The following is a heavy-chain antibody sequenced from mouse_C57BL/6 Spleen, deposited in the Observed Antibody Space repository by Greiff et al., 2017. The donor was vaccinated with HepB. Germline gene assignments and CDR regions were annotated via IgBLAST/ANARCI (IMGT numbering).Heavy chain of an antibody. CDR1: GYTFTSYD. Sequence: QVQLKESGPELVKPGASVKLSCKASGYTFTSYDINWVKQRPGQGLEWIGWIYPRDGSTKYNEKFKGKATLTVDTSSSTAYMELHSLTSEDSAVYFCARSEDGYPYWYFDVWGTGTTVTVSS. D-gene: IGHD2-3*01. CDR2: IYPRDGST. J-gene: IGHJ1*03. CDR3: ARSEDGYPYWYFDV. V-gene: IGHV1-85*01.